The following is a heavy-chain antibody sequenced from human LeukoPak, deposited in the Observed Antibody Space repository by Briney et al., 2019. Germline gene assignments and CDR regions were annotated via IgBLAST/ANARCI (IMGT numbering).Heavy chain of an antibody. D-gene: IGHD6-19*01. Sequence: ASGKVCCKAAGYTFTSYDIKWGRQAAGQGVEGRGWMKPNSGITGYAQKFQGRVTMTRNTSISTAYMELSSLRSEDTAVYYCARGGYSSGWSDDAFDIWGQGTMVTVSS. CDR3: ARGGYSSGWSDDAFDI. CDR1: GYTFTSYD. CDR2: MKPNSGIT. V-gene: IGHV1-8*01. J-gene: IGHJ3*02.